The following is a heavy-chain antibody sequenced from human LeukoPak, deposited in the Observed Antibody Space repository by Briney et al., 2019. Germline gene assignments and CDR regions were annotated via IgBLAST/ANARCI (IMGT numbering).Heavy chain of an antibody. CDR3: ARRVKYGSGSYGLDY. V-gene: IGHV3-30-3*01. CDR1: GFTFSSYA. Sequence: GGSLRLSCAASGFTFSSYAMHWVRQAPGKGLEWVAVISYDGSNKYYADSVKGRFTISRDNAKNSLYLQMNSLRAEDTAVYYCARRVKYGSGSYGLDYWGQGTLVTVSS. J-gene: IGHJ4*02. D-gene: IGHD3-10*01. CDR2: ISYDGSNK.